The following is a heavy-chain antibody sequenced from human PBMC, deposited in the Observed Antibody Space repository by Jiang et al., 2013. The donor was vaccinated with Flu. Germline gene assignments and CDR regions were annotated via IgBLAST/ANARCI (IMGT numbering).Heavy chain of an antibody. CDR2: INHSGST. CDR1: GGSFSGYY. Sequence: SLTCAVYGGSFSGYYWSWIRQPPGKGLEWIGEINHSGSTNYNPSLKSRVTISVDTSKNQFSLKLSSVTAADTAVYYCARVSTQDWFDPWGQGTLVTVSS. V-gene: IGHV4-34*01. J-gene: IGHJ5*02. CDR3: ARVSTQDWFDP.